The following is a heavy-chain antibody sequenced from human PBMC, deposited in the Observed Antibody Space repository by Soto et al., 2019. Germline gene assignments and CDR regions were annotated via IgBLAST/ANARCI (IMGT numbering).Heavy chain of an antibody. CDR1: GYTFTNYG. V-gene: IGHV1-18*01. Sequence: QVQLLQSGAEVKKPGASVKVSCKASGYTFTNYGITWVRQAPGQGLEWMGWISAYNGNPHYTQRRQGRVTMTTATSTSTAYRELRGLRSDDTAVYYCARVRQFVVYFYYYMDVWGKGTTVTVSS. CDR2: ISAYNGNP. D-gene: IGHD6-6*01. CDR3: ARVRQFVVYFYYYMDV. J-gene: IGHJ6*03.